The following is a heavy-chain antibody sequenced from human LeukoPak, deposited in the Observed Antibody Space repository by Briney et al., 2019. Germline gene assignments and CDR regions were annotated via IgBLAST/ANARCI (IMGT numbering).Heavy chain of an antibody. V-gene: IGHV1-18*01. J-gene: IGHJ3*01. CDR3: ARGQYCGGDCSSSDAFDV. D-gene: IGHD2-21*02. Sequence: ASVKVSCKTSGYTFTNYGVSWVRQAPGQGLEWMGWISAYNGDTNYAQKLQGRVTMTTDTSTSTAYMELRSLRSDDTAVYYCARGQYCGGDCSSSDAFDVWGQGTMDTVSS. CDR1: GYTFTNYG. CDR2: ISAYNGDT.